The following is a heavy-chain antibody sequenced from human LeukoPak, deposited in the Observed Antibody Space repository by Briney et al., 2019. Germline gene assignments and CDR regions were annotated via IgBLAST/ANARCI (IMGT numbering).Heavy chain of an antibody. CDR3: ARASYSYDINGWVPFDY. J-gene: IGHJ4*02. CDR1: GGSISSGSYC. Sequence: SQTLSLTCTVSGGSISSGSYCWNWIRQPAGKGLEWIGRIYTSGSTNYNPSLKSRVTISGDTSKNQFSLRLSSVTAADTAVYYCARASYSYDINGWVPFDYWGQGTLVTVSS. V-gene: IGHV4-61*02. CDR2: IYTSGST. D-gene: IGHD3-22*01.